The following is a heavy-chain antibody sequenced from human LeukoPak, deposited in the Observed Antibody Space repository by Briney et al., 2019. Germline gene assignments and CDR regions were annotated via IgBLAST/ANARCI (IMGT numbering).Heavy chain of an antibody. V-gene: IGHV4-31*03. Sequence: SETLSLTCTVSGGSISSGGYYWSWIRQHPGKGLEWIGYIYYSGSTYYNPSLKSRVTISVDTSKNQFSLKLSSVTAADTAVYYCARDVFPGGYFDYWGQGTLVTVSS. CDR3: ARDVFPGGYFDY. CDR2: IYYSGST. J-gene: IGHJ4*02. D-gene: IGHD3-10*01. CDR1: GGSISSGGYY.